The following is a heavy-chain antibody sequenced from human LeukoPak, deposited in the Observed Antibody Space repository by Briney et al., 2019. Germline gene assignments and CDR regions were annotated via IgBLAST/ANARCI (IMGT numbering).Heavy chain of an antibody. Sequence: PSETLSLTCAVYGGSFSGYYWSWIRQPPGKGLEWIGGINHSGSTNYNPSLKSRVTISVDTSKNQFSLKLSSVTAADTAVYYCARGPASFGFDPWGQGTLVTVSS. CDR2: INHSGST. V-gene: IGHV4-34*01. J-gene: IGHJ5*02. CDR3: ARGPASFGFDP. CDR1: GGSFSGYY.